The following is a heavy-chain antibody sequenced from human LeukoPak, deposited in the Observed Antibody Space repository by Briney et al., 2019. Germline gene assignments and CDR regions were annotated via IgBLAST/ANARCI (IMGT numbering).Heavy chain of an antibody. CDR1: GFDFHSFE. V-gene: IGHV3-48*03. Sequence: GGSLRLSCAASGFDFHSFEMNWVRQAPGKGLEWVSRIGSSGRTTYYADSVKGRFTISRDNANNSLYLQMNSLGAEDTAVYYCSRADCSSASCFAVFDHWGQGALVTVSS. CDR2: IGSSGRTT. CDR3: SRADCSSASCFAVFDH. D-gene: IGHD2-2*01. J-gene: IGHJ4*02.